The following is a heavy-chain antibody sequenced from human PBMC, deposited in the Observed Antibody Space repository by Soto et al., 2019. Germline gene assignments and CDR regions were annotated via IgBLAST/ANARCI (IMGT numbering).Heavy chain of an antibody. J-gene: IGHJ6*02. Sequence: SLRLSCAASGFTFSSYAMHWVRQAPGKGLEWVAVISYDGSNKYYADSVKGRFTISRDNSKNTLYLQMNSLRAEDTAVYYCARRGYSYGENYGMDVWGQGTTVTVSS. D-gene: IGHD5-18*01. V-gene: IGHV3-30-3*01. CDR3: ARRGYSYGENYGMDV. CDR1: GFTFSSYA. CDR2: ISYDGSNK.